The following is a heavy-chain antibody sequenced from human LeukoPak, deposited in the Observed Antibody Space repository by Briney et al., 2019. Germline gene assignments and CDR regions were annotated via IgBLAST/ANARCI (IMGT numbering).Heavy chain of an antibody. CDR3: ASQYLGYCSGGSCFENDY. CDR2: ISSSSSTI. V-gene: IGHV3-48*01. D-gene: IGHD2-15*01. Sequence: GGSLRLSCAASGFTFSSYSMNWVRQAPGKGLEWVSYISSSSSTIYYADSVKGRFTTSRDNAKNSLYLQMNSLRAEDTAVYYCASQYLGYCSGGSCFENDYWGQGTLVTVSS. CDR1: GFTFSSYS. J-gene: IGHJ4*02.